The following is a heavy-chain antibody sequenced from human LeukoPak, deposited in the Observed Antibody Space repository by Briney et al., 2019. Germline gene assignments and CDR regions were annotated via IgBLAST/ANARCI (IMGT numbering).Heavy chain of an antibody. CDR1: GGSISSYY. V-gene: IGHV4-59*01. D-gene: IGHD5-18*01. CDR2: IYYSGST. J-gene: IGHJ4*02. Sequence: SETLSLTCTVSGGSISSYYWSWIRQPPGKGLEWIGYIYYSGSTNYNPSLKNRVTISVDTSKNQFSLKLGSVTAADTAVYYCARGGLGYSYGSFDYWGQGTLVTVSS. CDR3: ARGGLGYSYGSFDY.